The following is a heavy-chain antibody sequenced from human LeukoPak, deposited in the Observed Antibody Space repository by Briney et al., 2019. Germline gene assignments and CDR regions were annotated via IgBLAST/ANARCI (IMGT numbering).Heavy chain of an antibody. D-gene: IGHD3-16*01. Sequence: PSETLSLTCAVYGGSFSGYYWSWIRQPPGKGLEWIGEINHSGSTNYNPSLKSRVTISVDTSKNQFFLKLNSVTAADTAFYYCATSGGDWFDPWGQGTLVTVSS. CDR1: GGSFSGYY. CDR3: ATSGGDWFDP. CDR2: INHSGST. J-gene: IGHJ5*02. V-gene: IGHV4-34*01.